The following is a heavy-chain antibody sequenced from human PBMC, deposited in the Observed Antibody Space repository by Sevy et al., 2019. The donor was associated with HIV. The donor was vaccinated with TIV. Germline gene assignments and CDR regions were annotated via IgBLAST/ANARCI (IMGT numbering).Heavy chain of an antibody. J-gene: IGHJ4*02. CDR3: ARDLRRGSYFADY. Sequence: ASVKVSCKASGYTFTGYYMRWVRQAPGQGLEWMGWINPNSGGTNYAQMFQGMVTMTRDTSISTAYMELSRLRSDDTAVYYCARDLRRGSYFADYWGQGTLVTVSS. D-gene: IGHD1-26*01. V-gene: IGHV1-2*02. CDR1: GYTFTGYY. CDR2: INPNSGGT.